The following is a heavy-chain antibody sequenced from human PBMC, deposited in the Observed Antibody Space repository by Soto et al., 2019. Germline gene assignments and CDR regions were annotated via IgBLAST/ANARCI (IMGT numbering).Heavy chain of an antibody. CDR3: AREVNSSPARGTNLFDP. CDR1: GDSINNSRW. J-gene: IGHJ5*02. V-gene: IGHV4-4*02. CDR2: TYHSGTT. D-gene: IGHD6-13*01. Sequence: SETLSLTCAVSGDSINNSRWWSWVRQTPGKGLEWIGETYHSGTTNYNPSLKTRVTISIDKSKNQFSLKMNSVTAADTAVYYCAREVNSSPARGTNLFDPWGKGTLVTVYS.